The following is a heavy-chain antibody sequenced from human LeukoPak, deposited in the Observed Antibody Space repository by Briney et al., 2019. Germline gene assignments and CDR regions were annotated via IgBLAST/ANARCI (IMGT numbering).Heavy chain of an antibody. CDR2: IYHGGST. Sequence: SGTLSLTCAVSGGSISSSNWWNWVRQPPGKGLEWIAEIYHGGSTNYNPSLKSRVTISVDKSKNQFSLKLSSVTAADTAVYYCARHDYIWGSYRLDYWGQGTLVTVSS. J-gene: IGHJ4*02. CDR1: GGSISSSNW. D-gene: IGHD3-16*02. CDR3: ARHDYIWGSYRLDY. V-gene: IGHV4-4*02.